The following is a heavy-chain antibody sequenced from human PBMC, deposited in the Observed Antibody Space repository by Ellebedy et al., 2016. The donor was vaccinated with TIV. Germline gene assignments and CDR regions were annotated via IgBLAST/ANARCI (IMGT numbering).Heavy chain of an antibody. D-gene: IGHD3-22*01. V-gene: IGHV3-23*01. CDR2: VTTGGST. Sequence: GESLKLSCAASGFIFSSYAMSWVRQAPGKGLEWVSAVTTGGSTYYADSVKGRFTISRDNSKNTLHLQMNSLRAEDTAVYYCAKRGHYDSSGYYAPFDYWGQGTLVTVSS. CDR3: AKRGHYDSSGYYAPFDY. J-gene: IGHJ4*02. CDR1: GFIFSSYA.